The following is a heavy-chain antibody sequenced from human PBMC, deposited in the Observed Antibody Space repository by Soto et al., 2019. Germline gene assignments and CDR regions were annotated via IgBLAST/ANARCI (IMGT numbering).Heavy chain of an antibody. Sequence: EVHLLESGGGLVQPGGSLRLSCAASGFAFSDYAMTWVRQAPGKGLEWVSDISDGDGATHYADSVKGRFTISRDDSKNTLYLQMDSLRAEDAAVYYCAKGRTFFDFSGQGTLVTVSS. J-gene: IGHJ4*02. CDR2: ISDGDGAT. CDR3: AKGRTFFDF. V-gene: IGHV3-23*01. CDR1: GFAFSDYA. D-gene: IGHD3-16*01.